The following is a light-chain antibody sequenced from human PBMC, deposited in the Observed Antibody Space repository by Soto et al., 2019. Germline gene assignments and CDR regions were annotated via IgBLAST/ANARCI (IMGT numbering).Light chain of an antibody. Sequence: DIQMTQSPSSLSESAGYRFTITCRASQGIRTYLNWYQQKPGKAPKLLIYAASSLQSGVPSRFSGSGSETDLTLTISSLQPEDFATYSCQQSYNNTWTFGQGTKVDI. CDR2: AAS. V-gene: IGKV1-39*01. CDR3: QQSYNNTWT. CDR1: QGIRTY. J-gene: IGKJ1*01.